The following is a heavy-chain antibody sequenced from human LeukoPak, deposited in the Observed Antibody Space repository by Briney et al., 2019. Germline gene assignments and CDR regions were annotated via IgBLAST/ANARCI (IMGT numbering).Heavy chain of an antibody. J-gene: IGHJ4*02. CDR3: ARDLGSYYGGPSFDY. CDR2: INTNTGNP. D-gene: IGHD1-26*01. CDR1: GYTFSSYA. Sequence: ASVKVSCKASGYTFSSYAIHWVRQAPGQGLEWMGWINTNTGNPTYVQGLTGRFVFSLDTSVSTAYLQISSLKAEDTAVYYCARDLGSYYGGPSFDYWGQGTLVTVSS. V-gene: IGHV7-4-1*02.